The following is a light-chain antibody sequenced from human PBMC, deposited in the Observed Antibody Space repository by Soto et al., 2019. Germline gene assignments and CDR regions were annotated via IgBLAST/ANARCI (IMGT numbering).Light chain of an antibody. V-gene: IGKV4-1*01. CDR3: QQYYRAPWT. J-gene: IGKJ1*01. CDR2: WAS. Sequence: DIVMTQSPDSLAVFLGERATINCQSSQSVLYSSNNKNYLAWYQQKPGQPPKLLIYWASTREAGVPDRFSGSGSATGFTLTINTLQAEDVAVYYCQQYYRAPWTFGQGTKVEVK. CDR1: QSVLYSSNNKNY.